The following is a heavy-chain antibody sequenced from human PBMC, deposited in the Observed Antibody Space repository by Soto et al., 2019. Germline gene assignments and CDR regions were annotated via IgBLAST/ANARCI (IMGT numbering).Heavy chain of an antibody. CDR3: ARGRRVTIFGVVHYYYMDV. CDR1: GYTFTSYD. V-gene: IGHV1-8*01. CDR2: MNPNSGNT. J-gene: IGHJ6*03. Sequence: GASVKVSCKASGYTFTSYDINWVRQATGQGLERMGWMNPNSGNTGYAQKFQGRVTMTRNTSISTAYMELSSLRSEDTAVYYCARGRRVTIFGVVHYYYMDVWGKGTTVTVSS. D-gene: IGHD3-3*01.